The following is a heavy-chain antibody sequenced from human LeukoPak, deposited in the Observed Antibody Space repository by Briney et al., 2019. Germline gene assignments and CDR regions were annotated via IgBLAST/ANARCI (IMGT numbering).Heavy chain of an antibody. J-gene: IGHJ3*02. V-gene: IGHV3-33*01. Sequence: GGSLRLSCAASGFTFSSYGMHWVRQAPGKGLEWVAVTWYDGSNKYYADSVKGRFTISRDNPKNTLYLQMNSLRVADTAVYYCARVHWGNYYLNAFDIWGQGTMVTVSS. D-gene: IGHD3-10*01. CDR3: ARVHWGNYYLNAFDI. CDR1: GFTFSSYG. CDR2: TWYDGSNK.